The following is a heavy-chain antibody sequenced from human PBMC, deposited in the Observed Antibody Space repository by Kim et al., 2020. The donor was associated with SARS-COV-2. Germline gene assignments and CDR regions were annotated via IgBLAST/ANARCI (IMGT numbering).Heavy chain of an antibody. V-gene: IGHV4-34*01. CDR2: INHSGST. CDR1: GGSFSGYY. D-gene: IGHD3-9*01. J-gene: IGHJ5*02. CDR3: ARGRGKLRYFDWSRVYNWFDP. Sequence: SETLSLTCAVYGGSFSGYYWSWIRQPPGKGLEWIGEINHSGSTNYNPSLKSRVTISVDTSKNQFSLKLSSVTAADTAVYYCARGRGKLRYFDWSRVYNWFDPWGQGTLVTVSS.